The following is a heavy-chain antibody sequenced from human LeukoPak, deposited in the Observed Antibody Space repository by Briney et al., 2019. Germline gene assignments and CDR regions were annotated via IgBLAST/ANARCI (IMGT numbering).Heavy chain of an antibody. Sequence: GGSLRLSCAASGFTFSSYSMNWVRQAPGKGLEWVSYISSSSSTIYYADSVKGRFTISRDNAKNSLYLQMKSLRAEDTAVYYCAGELGGSGLRFDPWGKGTLVTVAS. CDR1: GFTFSSYS. CDR2: ISSSSSTI. D-gene: IGHD1-26*01. V-gene: IGHV3-48*04. CDR3: AGELGGSGLRFDP. J-gene: IGHJ5*02.